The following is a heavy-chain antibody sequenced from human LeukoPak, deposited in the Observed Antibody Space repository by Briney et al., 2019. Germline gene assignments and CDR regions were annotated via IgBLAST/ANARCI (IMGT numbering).Heavy chain of an antibody. CDR1: GGTFSSYA. CDR3: ATSIAALMDFDY. D-gene: IGHD6-6*01. V-gene: IGHV1-69*13. Sequence: GASVNVSCKASGGTFSSYAISWVRQAPGQGLEWMGGIIPIFGTANYAQKFQGRVTITADESTSTAYMELSSLRSEDTAVYYCATSIAALMDFDYWGQGTLVTVSS. CDR2: IIPIFGTA. J-gene: IGHJ4*02.